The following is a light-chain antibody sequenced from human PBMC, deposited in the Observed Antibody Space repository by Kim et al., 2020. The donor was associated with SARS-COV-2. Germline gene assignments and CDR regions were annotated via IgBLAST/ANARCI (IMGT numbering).Light chain of an antibody. Sequence: DIQMTQSPPTLSASVGDRVTITCRASQSISSWLAWYQQKPGKAPTRLIHDVSTLESGVPSRFSGSGSGTEFTLIISSLQPDDFATYYCQQYDTCWTFGQGTKVDIK. CDR3: QQYDTCWT. CDR1: QSISSW. V-gene: IGKV1-5*01. J-gene: IGKJ1*01. CDR2: DVS.